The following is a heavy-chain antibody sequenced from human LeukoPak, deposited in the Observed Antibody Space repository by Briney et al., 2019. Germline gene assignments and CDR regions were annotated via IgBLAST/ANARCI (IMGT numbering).Heavy chain of an antibody. D-gene: IGHD1-26*01. J-gene: IGHJ5*02. CDR2: ISYDGSNK. Sequence: GGSLRLSCAASGFTFSSYGMHWVRQAPGKGLEWVAVISYDGSNKYYADSVKGRFTISRDNSKNTLYLQMNSLRAEDTAVYYCASHMGGIVGASFDPWGQGTLVTVSS. CDR3: ASHMGGIVGASFDP. V-gene: IGHV3-30*03. CDR1: GFTFSSYG.